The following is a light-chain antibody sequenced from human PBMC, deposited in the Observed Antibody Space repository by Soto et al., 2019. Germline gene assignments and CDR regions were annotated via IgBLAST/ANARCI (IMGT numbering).Light chain of an antibody. V-gene: IGKV3-20*01. CDR1: QSVSRNY. J-gene: IGKJ3*01. Sequence: EIVLTQSPGTLSLSPGATATLSCRASQSVSRNYLAWFQQKPGQAPRLLIHGASSRAAGTPDRFSGSGSGTDFTLTISRLEPEDFAVYYCQHYGDSPIYTFGPGTKVDFQ. CDR3: QHYGDSPIYT. CDR2: GAS.